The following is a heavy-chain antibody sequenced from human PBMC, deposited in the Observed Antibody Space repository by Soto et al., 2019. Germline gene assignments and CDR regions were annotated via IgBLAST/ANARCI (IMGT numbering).Heavy chain of an antibody. J-gene: IGHJ4*02. Sequence: QVQLQESGPGLLKPSETLSLTCTVSGGSVSSGYYFWSWIRQPPGEGLEWIGYIYHTGSTSYNPSLKSRVTMSVDTAKNQFSLRLKSLTAADQAVYYCAREGPRIVPDWGQGVLVTVSS. CDR2: IYHTGST. CDR1: GGSVSSGYYF. CDR3: AREGPRIVPD. V-gene: IGHV4-61*01. D-gene: IGHD1-26*01.